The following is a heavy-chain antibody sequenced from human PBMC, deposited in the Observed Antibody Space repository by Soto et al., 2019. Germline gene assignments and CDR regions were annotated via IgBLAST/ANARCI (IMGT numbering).Heavy chain of an antibody. CDR2: IRSKANSYAT. D-gene: IGHD4-17*01. Sequence: EVQLVESGGGLVQPGGSLKLSCAASGLTFSGSAMHWVRQASRKGLEWVGRIRSKANSYATAYAASVKGRFTISRDDSKNTAYLQMNSLKTEDTAVYYCTMTTVTTWGYWGQGTLVTVSS. V-gene: IGHV3-73*01. CDR1: GLTFSGSA. CDR3: TMTTVTTWGY. J-gene: IGHJ4*02.